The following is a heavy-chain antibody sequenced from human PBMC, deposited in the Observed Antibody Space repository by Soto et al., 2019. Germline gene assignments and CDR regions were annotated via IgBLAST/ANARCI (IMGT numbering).Heavy chain of an antibody. V-gene: IGHV3-74*01. CDR1: GITFSGYW. J-gene: IGHJ6*02. CDR2: INSDESSR. D-gene: IGHD2-8*01. CDR3: VRGMKNYYGPDV. Sequence: GGSRRHSCAASGITFSGYWMHWVRQAPGKGLVWVSRINSDESSRSYADFVKGRFTISRDNAKNTVYLQMYSLRDEDTGVYYCVRGMKNYYGPDVWGQGTTVSVFS.